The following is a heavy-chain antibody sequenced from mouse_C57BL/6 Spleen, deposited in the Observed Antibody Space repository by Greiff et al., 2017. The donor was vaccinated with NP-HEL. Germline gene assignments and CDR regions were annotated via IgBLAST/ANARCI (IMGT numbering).Heavy chain of an antibody. J-gene: IGHJ2*01. CDR3: ARDPITTVVATGFDY. CDR1: GYSITSGYY. V-gene: IGHV3-6*01. D-gene: IGHD1-1*01. Sequence: EVQLQQSGPGLVKPSQSLSLTCSVTGYSITSGYYWNWIRQFPGNKLEWMGYISYDGSNNYNPSLKNRISITRDTSKNQFFLKLNSVTTEDTATYYCARDPITTVVATGFDYWGQGTTLTVSS. CDR2: ISYDGSN.